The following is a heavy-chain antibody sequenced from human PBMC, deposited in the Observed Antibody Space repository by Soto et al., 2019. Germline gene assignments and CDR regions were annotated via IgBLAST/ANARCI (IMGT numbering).Heavy chain of an antibody. CDR2: IIPLFGTA. CDR1: GGTFSTYA. Sequence: VQLVQSGAEVKQPGSSVKVSCKTSGGTFSTYAIYWVRQAPGQGLEWMGAIIPLFGTADYAQKFQGRVTITADESTSTASMELSSLRSEDTAVYYCARPKGSYSSGYYYFDYWGQETLVTVSS. CDR3: ARPKGSYSSGYYYFDY. V-gene: IGHV1-69*01. J-gene: IGHJ4*02. D-gene: IGHD6-19*01.